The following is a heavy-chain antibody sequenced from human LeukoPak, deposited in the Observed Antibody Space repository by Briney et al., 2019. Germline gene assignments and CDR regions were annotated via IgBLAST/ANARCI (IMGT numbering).Heavy chain of an antibody. CDR3: AHRPDSYDFWSGYQGAFDY. Sequence: SGPTLVNPTQTLTLTCTFSGFSLSTSGVGVSWIRQPPGKALEWLALIYWNDDKRYSPSLKSRLTITKDTSKNQVVLTMTNMDPVDTATYYCAHRPDSYDFWSGYQGAFDYWGQGTLVTVSS. D-gene: IGHD3-3*01. CDR2: IYWNDDK. CDR1: GFSLSTSGVG. V-gene: IGHV2-5*01. J-gene: IGHJ4*02.